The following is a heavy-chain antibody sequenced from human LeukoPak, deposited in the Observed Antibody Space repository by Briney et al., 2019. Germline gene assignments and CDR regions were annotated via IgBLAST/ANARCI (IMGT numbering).Heavy chain of an antibody. CDR3: TRYSGRTDY. D-gene: IGHD5-18*01. CDR1: GFTFGTYA. CDR2: IRSKTFGGTT. Sequence: GGSLRLSCTSSGFTFGTYAVSWFRQAPGKGLEWVAFIRSKTFGGTTEYAASVEGRFTISRDDSKSIAYLQMNSLKTEDTAVYYCTRYSGRTDYWGQGTLVTVSS. J-gene: IGHJ4*02. V-gene: IGHV3-49*03.